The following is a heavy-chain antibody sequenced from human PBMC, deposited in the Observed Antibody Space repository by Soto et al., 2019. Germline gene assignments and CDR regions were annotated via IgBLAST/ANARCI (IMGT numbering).Heavy chain of an antibody. V-gene: IGHV4-61*01. CDR3: ARDLCLRTRKWGMEG. CDR2: VYYSGTP. CDR1: GNSVSSATYY. Sequence: SETLSLTCSVYGNSVSSATYYWQSLRQPPGKGVEWIGSVYYSGTPNYNPSLKSRVTISMDTSYNPLSLKLXTLTAADTPVYYCARDLCLRTRKWGMEGWGQGTPVTV. J-gene: IGHJ6*01. D-gene: IGHD3-16*01.